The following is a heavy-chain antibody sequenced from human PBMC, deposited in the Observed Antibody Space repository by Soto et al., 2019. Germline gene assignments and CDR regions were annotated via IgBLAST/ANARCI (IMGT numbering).Heavy chain of an antibody. J-gene: IGHJ4*02. D-gene: IGHD1-1*01. CDR2: IIPIFGTA. V-gene: IGHV1-69*01. CDR1: GGTFSSYA. Sequence: QVQLVQSGAEVKKPGSSVKVSCKASGGTFSSYAISWVRQAPGQGLEWMGGIIPIFGTANYAQKFQGRVTITADESTSTAYMELSSLRSEDTAVYYCASNDYPGRGAEYYFDYWGQGTLVTVSS. CDR3: ASNDYPGRGAEYYFDY.